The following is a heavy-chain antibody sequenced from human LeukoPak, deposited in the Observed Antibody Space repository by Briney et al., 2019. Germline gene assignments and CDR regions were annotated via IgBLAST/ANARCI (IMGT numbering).Heavy chain of an antibody. CDR1: SFTFSSYR. Sequence: GRSLCLSRPPASFTFSSYRMNWVSQDPGRGLGWVSSISNSISYIYYADPVRGRFSISRDNVPNSLYLRMNSLRDEDTAVYYCARDNLFYGAPALFDYWGQGTLVTVSS. J-gene: IGHJ4*02. CDR3: ARDNLFYGAPALFDY. D-gene: IGHD4-17*01. CDR2: ISNSISYI. V-gene: IGHV3-21*01.